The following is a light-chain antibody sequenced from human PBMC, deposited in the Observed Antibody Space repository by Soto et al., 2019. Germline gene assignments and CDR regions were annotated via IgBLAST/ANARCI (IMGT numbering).Light chain of an antibody. V-gene: IGKV3-20*01. J-gene: IGKJ2*01. Sequence: EIVLTQSPGTLSLSPGERATLSCRASQSVSSSYLAWYQQKPGQAPRLLIYGASSKATGIPDRFSGSGSGTDLTLTISRLEPADFAVYYCQQYGSSPYTFGQGTKLESK. CDR2: GAS. CDR1: QSVSSSY. CDR3: QQYGSSPYT.